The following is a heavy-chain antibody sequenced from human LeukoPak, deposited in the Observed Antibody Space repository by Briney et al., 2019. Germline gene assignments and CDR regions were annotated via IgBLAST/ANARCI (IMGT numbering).Heavy chain of an antibody. CDR1: GYTFTSYD. J-gene: IGHJ6*03. CDR2: MNPNSGNT. CDR3: ARWGSSSWYYYMDV. V-gene: IGHV1-8*01. D-gene: IGHD6-13*01. Sequence: WASVKVSCKASGYTFTSYDINWVRQATGQGLEWMGRMNPNSGNTGYAQKFQGRVTMTRNTSISTAYMELSSLRSEDTAVYYCARWGSSSWYYYMDVWGKGTTVTVSS.